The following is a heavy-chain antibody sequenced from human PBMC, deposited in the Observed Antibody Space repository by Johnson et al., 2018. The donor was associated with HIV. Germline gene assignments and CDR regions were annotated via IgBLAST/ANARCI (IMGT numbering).Heavy chain of an antibody. CDR1: GFTFSNYA. D-gene: IGHD3-10*01. J-gene: IGHJ3*02. Sequence: LVESGGGLVQPGRSLRLSCAASGFTFSNYAMHWVRQAPGKGLEWVSGLNWYGGSIGYADSVKGRFTISRDNAKNSLYLQMNSLRAEDTAVYYCARKVRFGPFDIWGQGTMVTVSS. CDR2: LNWYGGSI. CDR3: ARKVRFGPFDI. V-gene: IGHV3-9*01.